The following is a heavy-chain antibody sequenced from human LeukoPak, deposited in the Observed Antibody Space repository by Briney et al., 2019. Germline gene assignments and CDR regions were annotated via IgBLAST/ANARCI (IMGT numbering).Heavy chain of an antibody. Sequence: ASVKVSCKVSGYTLTELSMHWVRQAPGKGLEWMGGFDLEDGETIYAQKFQGRVTMTEDTSTDTAYMELSSLRSEDTAVYYCATSSYCTNGVCYGNWFDPWGQGTLVTVSS. CDR2: FDLEDGET. D-gene: IGHD2-8*01. CDR1: GYTLTELS. V-gene: IGHV1-24*01. J-gene: IGHJ5*02. CDR3: ATSSYCTNGVCYGNWFDP.